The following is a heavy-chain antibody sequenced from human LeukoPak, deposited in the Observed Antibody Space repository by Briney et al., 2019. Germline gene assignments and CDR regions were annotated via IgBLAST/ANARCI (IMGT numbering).Heavy chain of an antibody. J-gene: IGHJ4*02. V-gene: IGHV3-23*01. CDR2: SGSGGST. D-gene: IGHD2-15*01. CDR1: GFIFSSYA. CDR3: AQDLYEEGTPFDY. Sequence: PGGSLRLSCAASGFIFSSYAMTWVRQAPGKGLEWVSASGSGGSTYYADSVKGRFTISRDTSKSTLYLQMNSLRAEDTAIYYCAQDLYEEGTPFDYWGQGTLVTVSS.